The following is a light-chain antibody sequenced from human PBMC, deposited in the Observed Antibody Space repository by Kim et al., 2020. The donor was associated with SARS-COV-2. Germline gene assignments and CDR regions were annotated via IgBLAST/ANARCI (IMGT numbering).Light chain of an antibody. Sequence: GQSSTNSVTRTDSDVDDYNYVSWYQQHPGKAPKLMIYDVSQRPSGVANRFSGSKSGNTASLAISGLQAEDEAAYYCSSYTSSSTWVFGGGTKVTVL. CDR1: DSDVDDYNY. J-gene: IGLJ3*02. CDR3: SSYTSSSTWV. CDR2: DVS. V-gene: IGLV2-14*03.